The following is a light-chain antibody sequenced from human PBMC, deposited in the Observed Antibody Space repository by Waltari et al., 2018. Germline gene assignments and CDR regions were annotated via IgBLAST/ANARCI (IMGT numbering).Light chain of an antibody. CDR3: QQRTSWPPGLS. CDR1: QSVSNN. CDR2: DVS. J-gene: IGKJ4*01. Sequence: EIVLTQSPATLSLSPRERATLSCRASQSVSNNLAWYQQKPGQAPRLLIYDVSSRATGIPARISARGAGTDFTLTISSLEPEDSAVYYCQQRTSWPPGLSFGGGTNVEIK. V-gene: IGKV3-11*01.